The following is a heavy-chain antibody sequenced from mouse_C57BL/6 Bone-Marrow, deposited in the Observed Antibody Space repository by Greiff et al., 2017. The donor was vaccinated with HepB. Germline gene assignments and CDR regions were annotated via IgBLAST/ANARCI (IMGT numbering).Heavy chain of an antibody. Sequence: VQLKESGPGLVKPSQSLSLTCSVTGYSITSGYYWNWIRQFPGNKLEWMGYISYDGSNNYNPSLKNRISITRDTSKNQFFLKFNSVTTEDTATYYCAREGDGKRGYWGQGTTLTVSS. D-gene: IGHD2-1*01. V-gene: IGHV3-6*01. CDR1: GYSITSGYY. CDR3: AREGDGKRGY. CDR2: ISYDGSN. J-gene: IGHJ2*01.